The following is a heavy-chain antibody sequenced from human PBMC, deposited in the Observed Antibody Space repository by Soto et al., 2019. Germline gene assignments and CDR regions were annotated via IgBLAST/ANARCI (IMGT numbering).Heavy chain of an antibody. CDR2: INSDGSST. Sequence: EVQLVESGGGLVQPGGSLRLSCAASGFTFSSYWMHWVRQAPGKGLVWVSRINSDGSSTSYADSVKGRFTISRDNAKNTLYVQLNSLRAEDTAVYYCASEDSSSWPYYSYYGIDVWGQGTTDTVAS. V-gene: IGHV3-74*01. J-gene: IGHJ6*02. CDR1: GFTFSSYW. D-gene: IGHD6-13*01. CDR3: ASEDSSSWPYYSYYGIDV.